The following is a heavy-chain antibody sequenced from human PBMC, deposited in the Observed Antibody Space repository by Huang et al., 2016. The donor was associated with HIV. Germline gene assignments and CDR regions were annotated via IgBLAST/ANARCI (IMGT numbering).Heavy chain of an antibody. V-gene: IGHV1-18*04. J-gene: IGHJ3*01. CDR1: GYTFTDYG. D-gene: IGHD3-22*01. CDR2: IRRSNRLA. CDR3: ARDRGRHDYDTTGYRTDDGFDF. Sequence: QVQLVQSGAEVTTPVASVKVSFKASGYTFTDYGISWVRQAPGQGRGWVGWIRRSNRLADYRKNVQGRVTMITDTSPTTAYKEMRGLTSVATAVYYCARDRGRHDYDTTGYRTDDGFDFWCRGTMVSVSS.